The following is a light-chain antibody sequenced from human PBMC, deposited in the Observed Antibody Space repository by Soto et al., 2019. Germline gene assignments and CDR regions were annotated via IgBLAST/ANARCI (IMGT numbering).Light chain of an antibody. J-gene: IGKJ5*01. V-gene: IGKV3-15*01. Sequence: EIVMTQSPATLSVSPGEAATLSCRASQSVRSNVAWYYQKPGQAPRLLIYRASSRAAGLPDRFSGSGSETEFTLTISTLQSEDFAVYYCQQYNKWPITFGQGTRLEIK. CDR1: QSVRSN. CDR2: RAS. CDR3: QQYNKWPIT.